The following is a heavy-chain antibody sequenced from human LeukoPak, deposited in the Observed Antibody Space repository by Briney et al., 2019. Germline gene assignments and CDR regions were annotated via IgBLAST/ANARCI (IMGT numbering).Heavy chain of an antibody. CDR1: GGSISGYY. J-gene: IGHJ6*03. CDR3: ARAQFLEPMDV. CDR2: IYYSGST. D-gene: IGHD3-3*01. Sequence: PSETLSLTCTVSGGSISGYYWSWIRQPPGKGLEWIGYIYYSGSTNYNPSLKSRVTISVDTSKNQFSLKLSSVTAADTAVYYCARAQFLEPMDVWGKGTTVTVSS. V-gene: IGHV4-59*01.